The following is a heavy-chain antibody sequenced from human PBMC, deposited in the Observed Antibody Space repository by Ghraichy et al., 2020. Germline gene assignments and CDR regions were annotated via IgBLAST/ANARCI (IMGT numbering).Heavy chain of an antibody. D-gene: IGHD7-27*01. CDR2: INKRSTYA. CDR1: GFSFSDFY. V-gene: IGHV3-11*06. CDR3: TRENWGTLS. Sequence: SCAASGFSFSDFYMSWFRQAPGKGLEWVSHINKRSTYANYADSVKGRFTISRDNARNSLYLQMNSLRAEDTAVYFCTRENWGTLSWGQGTLVTVSS. J-gene: IGHJ4*02.